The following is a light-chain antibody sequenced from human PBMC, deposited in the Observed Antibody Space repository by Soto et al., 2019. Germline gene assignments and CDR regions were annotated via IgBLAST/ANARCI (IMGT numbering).Light chain of an antibody. CDR3: SSYTTNSTGGYV. J-gene: IGLJ1*01. Sequence: QSALTQPASVSGSPGQSITISCTGTSSDVGAYNYVSWYQQYPGKAPKLMIYEVKNRPSGVSSRFSGSRSGSTASLTISGLQAEDEPDYYCSSYTTNSTGGYVFGTGTQLTVL. CDR1: SSDVGAYNY. V-gene: IGLV2-14*01. CDR2: EVK.